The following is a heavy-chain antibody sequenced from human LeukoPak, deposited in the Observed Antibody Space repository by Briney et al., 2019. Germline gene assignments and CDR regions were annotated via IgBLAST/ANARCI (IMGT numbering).Heavy chain of an antibody. CDR3: ARDRVTTGGFDP. CDR1: GGSFSNY. Sequence: PSETLSLTCAVYGGSFSNYWSWIRQPPGKGLEWIGEINQRGSTKYNPSLKSRVTILDDTSKKQFSLKLSFVTAADTAVYYSARDRVTTGGFDPWGQGTLVTVSS. V-gene: IGHV4-34*01. D-gene: IGHD1-14*01. CDR2: INQRGST. J-gene: IGHJ5*02.